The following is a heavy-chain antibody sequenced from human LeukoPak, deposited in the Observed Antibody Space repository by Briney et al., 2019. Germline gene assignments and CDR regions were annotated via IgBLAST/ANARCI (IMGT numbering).Heavy chain of an antibody. V-gene: IGHV4-31*03. D-gene: IGHD3-10*01. CDR1: GGSISSGGYY. Sequence: PSQTLSLTCTVSGGSISSGGYYWSWIRQHPXXXXXWIGYIYYSGSTYYNPSLKSRVTISVDTSKNQFSLKLSSVTAADTAVYYCARAMVRGVIDYWGQGTLVTVSS. CDR3: ARAMVRGVIDY. J-gene: IGHJ4*02. CDR2: IYYSGST.